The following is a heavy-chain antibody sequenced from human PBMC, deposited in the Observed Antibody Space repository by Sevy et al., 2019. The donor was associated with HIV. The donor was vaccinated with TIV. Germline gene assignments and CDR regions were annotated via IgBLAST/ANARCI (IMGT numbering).Heavy chain of an antibody. CDR2: IGSGNSV. J-gene: IGHJ4*02. D-gene: IGHD3-16*01. CDR1: GFTFSSYA. CDR3: ARHRITAGPGGGRRQFDQ. Sequence: GGSLRLSCAASGFTFSSYAMIWVRQAPGKGLEWVSTIGSGNSVYYADSVKGRFTISRDNSRNTLYLQMNSLTVEDTAVHYCARHRITAGPGGGRRQFDQWGQGTLVPVSS. V-gene: IGHV3-23*01.